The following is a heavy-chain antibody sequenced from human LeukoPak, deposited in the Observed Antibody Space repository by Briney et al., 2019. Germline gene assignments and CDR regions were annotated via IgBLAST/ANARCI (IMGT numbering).Heavy chain of an antibody. D-gene: IGHD6-13*01. V-gene: IGHV3-48*02. CDR3: ARSGYGSRWYFFDH. CDR2: ISSSSSSI. J-gene: IGHJ4*02. Sequence: GGSLRLSCAASGFIFSTYSINWVRQAPGKGLEWVSHISSSSSSIYYADSVKGRFSISRDNAKNSLYLQMNSLRDEDTAVYYCARSGYGSRWYFFDHWGQGTLVTVSS. CDR1: GFIFSTYS.